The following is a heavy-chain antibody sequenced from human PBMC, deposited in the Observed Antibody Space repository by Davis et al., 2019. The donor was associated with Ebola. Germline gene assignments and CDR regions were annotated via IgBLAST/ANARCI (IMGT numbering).Heavy chain of an antibody. CDR2: ISYDGSNK. Sequence: GESLKISCAASGFTFSSYSMHWFRQAPGKGLEWVAVISYDGSNKYYADSVRGRFIISRDKSNNTIYLEMNRLRVDDTAVYYCAPTQWLGEFDNWGQGTLVTVSS. V-gene: IGHV3-30*14. CDR1: GFTFSSYS. J-gene: IGHJ4*02. D-gene: IGHD6-19*01. CDR3: APTQWLGEFDN.